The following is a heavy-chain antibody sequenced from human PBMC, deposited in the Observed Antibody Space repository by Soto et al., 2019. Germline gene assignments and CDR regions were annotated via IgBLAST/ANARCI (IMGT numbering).Heavy chain of an antibody. CDR3: ARTSLYSKYNWFAP. D-gene: IGHD4-4*01. V-gene: IGHV4-34*01. Sequence: SETLSLTCAVYGGSFSGYYWSWIRQPPGKGLEWIGEINHSGSTNYNPSLKSRVTISVDTSKNQFSLKLSSVTAADTAEYYCARTSLYSKYNWFAPWGQGTLVTVSS. CDR2: INHSGST. J-gene: IGHJ5*02. CDR1: GGSFSGYY.